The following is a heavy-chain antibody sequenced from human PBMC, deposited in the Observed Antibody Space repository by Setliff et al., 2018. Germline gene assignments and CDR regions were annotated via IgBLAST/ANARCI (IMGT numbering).Heavy chain of an antibody. CDR3: ARERYFDY. CDR2: IISMFGTT. J-gene: IGHJ4*02. Sequence: GASVKVSCKASGGTFSTYAISWVRQAPGQGLEWMGGIISMFGTTNYAQKFQGRVIMTRNTSISTAYLELNTLRSDDTAVYYCARERYFDYWGQGTLVTVSS. CDR1: GGTFSTYA. V-gene: IGHV1-69*05.